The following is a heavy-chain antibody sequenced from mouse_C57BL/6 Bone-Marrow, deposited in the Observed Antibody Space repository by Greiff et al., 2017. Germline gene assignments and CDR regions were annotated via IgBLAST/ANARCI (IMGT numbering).Heavy chain of an antibody. CDR2: INPNNGGT. V-gene: IGHV1-26*01. CDR1: GYTFTDYY. J-gene: IGHJ4*01. CDR3: ARGGRYAMDY. Sequence: VQLQQSGPELVKPGASVKISCKASGYTFTDYYMNWVKQSHGKSLEWIGDINPNNGGTSYNQKFKGKATLTVDKSSSTAYMELRSLTSEDSAVYYCARGGRYAMDYWGQGTSVTVSS.